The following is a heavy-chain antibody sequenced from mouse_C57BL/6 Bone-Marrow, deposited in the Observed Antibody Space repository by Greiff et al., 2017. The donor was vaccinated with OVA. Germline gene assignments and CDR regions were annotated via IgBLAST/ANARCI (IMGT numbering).Heavy chain of an antibody. V-gene: IGHV1-72*01. Sequence: QVQLQQPGAELVKPGASVKLSCKASGYTFTSYGMHWVKQRPGRGLEWIGRIDPNSGGTKYNEKFKCKATLTVDKPSSTAYMQLSSLTSEDSAVYYCARLRDGYYELWFAYWGQGPLVTVSA. CDR1: GYTFTSYG. CDR2: IDPNSGGT. CDR3: ARLRDGYYELWFAY. D-gene: IGHD2-3*01. J-gene: IGHJ3*01.